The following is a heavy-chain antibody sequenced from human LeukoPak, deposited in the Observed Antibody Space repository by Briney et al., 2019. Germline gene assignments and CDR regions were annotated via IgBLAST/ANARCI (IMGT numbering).Heavy chain of an antibody. CDR3: ARDEGCSGGSCYPPHAAFDI. CDR2: ISSSGSII. J-gene: IGHJ3*02. D-gene: IGHD2-15*01. V-gene: IGHV3-11*04. Sequence: GGSLRLSCAASGFTFSDSYMSWIRQAPGKGLEWVSYISSSGSIIYYTDSVKGRFTISRDNAKNSLYLQMNSLRAEDTAVYYCARDEGCSGGSCYPPHAAFDIWGQGTMVTVSS. CDR1: GFTFSDSY.